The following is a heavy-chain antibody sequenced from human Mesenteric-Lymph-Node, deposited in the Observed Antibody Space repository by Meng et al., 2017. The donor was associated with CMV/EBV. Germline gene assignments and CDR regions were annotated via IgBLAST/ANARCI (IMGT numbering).Heavy chain of an antibody. CDR3: AGGIAAAGSRWFDP. D-gene: IGHD6-13*01. Sequence: QVQLVQSGAEVKKPGSVVKVACKASGGTCSSYAISWVRQAPGQGLEWMGRIIPILGIANYAQKFQGRVKIPADKTTSKAYMELSSLRSEDTAVYYCAGGIAAAGSRWFDPWGQGTLVTVSS. V-gene: IGHV1-69*02. J-gene: IGHJ5*02. CDR2: IIPILGIA. CDR1: GGTCSSYA.